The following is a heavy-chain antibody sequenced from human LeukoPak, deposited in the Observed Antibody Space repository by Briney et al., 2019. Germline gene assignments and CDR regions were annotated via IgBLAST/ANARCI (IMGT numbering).Heavy chain of an antibody. D-gene: IGHD1-26*01. CDR1: GFTFSSYA. V-gene: IGHV3-23*01. CDR2: ISGSGGST. Sequence: PGGSLRLSCAASGFTFSSYAMSWVRQAPGKGLEWVSAISGSGGSTYYADSVKGRFTITRDNSKNTLYLQMNSLRAEDTAVYYCAKGMEWELLIAFDYWGQGTLVTVSS. CDR3: AKGMEWELLIAFDY. J-gene: IGHJ4*02.